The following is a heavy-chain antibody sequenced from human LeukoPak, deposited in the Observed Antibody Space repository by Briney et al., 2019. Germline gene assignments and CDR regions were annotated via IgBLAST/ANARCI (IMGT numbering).Heavy chain of an antibody. D-gene: IGHD2-15*01. CDR1: GFTFSSYS. CDR3: ARPVGVVVIFDAFDI. CDR2: ISYDGSNK. J-gene: IGHJ3*02. Sequence: PGGSLRLSCAASGFTFSSYSMHWDRQAPGKGLEWVAVISYDGSNKYYADSVKGRFTISRDNSKNTLYLQMNSLRAEDTAVYYCARPVGVVVIFDAFDIWGQGTMVTVSS. V-gene: IGHV3-30*04.